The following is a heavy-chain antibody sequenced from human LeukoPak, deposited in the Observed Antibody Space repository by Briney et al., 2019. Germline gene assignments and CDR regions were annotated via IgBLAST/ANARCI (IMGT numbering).Heavy chain of an antibody. CDR3: ARDLTRTAIRYGYGCFY. Sequence: KPGGSLRLSCAASGFTFSSYSMNWVRQAPGKGLEWVSSISSSSSYIYYADSVKGRFTISRDNAKNSLYLQMNSLRAEDRAVYYFARDLTRTAIRYGYGCFYWARGTVVSVFS. D-gene: IGHD5-18*01. CDR1: GFTFSSYS. CDR2: ISSSSSYI. J-gene: IGHJ4*02. V-gene: IGHV3-21*01.